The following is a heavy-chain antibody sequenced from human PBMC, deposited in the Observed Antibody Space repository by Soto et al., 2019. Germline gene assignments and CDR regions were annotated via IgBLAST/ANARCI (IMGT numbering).Heavy chain of an antibody. D-gene: IGHD3-22*01. CDR2: ISPSDGNR. Sequence: VASVKVSCKASGYSFSFYGINWVRQAPGQGLDWMGWISPSDGNRNFAQKFEDRVTMTTATSTNTVFLELRSLKSDDTAIYYCARDRLRGYDSSGFYAWGQGTMVTVS. J-gene: IGHJ5*02. CDR3: ARDRLRGYDSSGFYA. CDR1: GYSFSFYG. V-gene: IGHV1-18*01.